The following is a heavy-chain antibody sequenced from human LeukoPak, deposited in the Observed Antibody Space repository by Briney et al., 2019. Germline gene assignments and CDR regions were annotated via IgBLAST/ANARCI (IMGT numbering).Heavy chain of an antibody. CDR3: ARDTKVVVVAATSTDYYYYGMDV. CDR2: IIPILGIA. V-gene: IGHV1-69*04. Sequence: ASVKVSCKASGGTFSSYAISWVRQAPGQGLEWMGRIIPILGIANYAQKFQGRVTITADKSTSTAYMELSSLRSEDTAVYYCARDTKVVVVAATSTDYYYYGMDVWGQGTTVTVSS. CDR1: GGTFSSYA. D-gene: IGHD2-15*01. J-gene: IGHJ6*02.